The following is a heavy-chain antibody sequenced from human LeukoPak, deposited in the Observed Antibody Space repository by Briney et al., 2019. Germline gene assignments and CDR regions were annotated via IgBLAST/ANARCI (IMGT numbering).Heavy chain of an antibody. Sequence: ASVKVSCKASGYTFTGYYMHWVRQAPGQGLEWMGWINPNSGGTNYAQKFHGWLTMTRDTSISTAYMELSRLRSDDTAVYYCARGYSGYDYFDYWGQGTLVTVSS. CDR3: ARGYSGYDYFDY. D-gene: IGHD5-12*01. CDR1: GYTFTGYY. J-gene: IGHJ4*02. CDR2: INPNSGGT. V-gene: IGHV1-2*04.